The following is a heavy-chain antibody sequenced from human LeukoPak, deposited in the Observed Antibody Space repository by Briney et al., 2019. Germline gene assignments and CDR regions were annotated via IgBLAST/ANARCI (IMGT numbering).Heavy chain of an antibody. D-gene: IGHD5-12*01. CDR2: ISAYNGNT. J-gene: IGHJ4*02. V-gene: IGHV1-18*01. CDR1: GYTFTSYG. CDR3: ARSGYSGYDPYGFDY. Sequence: ASVKVSCTASGYTFTSYGISWVRQAPGQGLEWMGWISAYNGNTNYAQKLQGRVTMTTDTSTSTAYMELRSLRSDDTAVYYCARSGYSGYDPYGFDYWGQGTLVTVSS.